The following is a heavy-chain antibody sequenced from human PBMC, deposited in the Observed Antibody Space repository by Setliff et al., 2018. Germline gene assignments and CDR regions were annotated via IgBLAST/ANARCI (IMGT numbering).Heavy chain of an antibody. D-gene: IGHD7-27*01. CDR3: VRDLHWGFDY. J-gene: IGHJ4*02. Sequence: LSLTCTVSGGSISSGDYYWSWIRQPPGKGLEWVSYIRNDGATTSYADSVKGRFTISRDNVKNSLFLQMNSLRAEDTAVYYCVRDLHWGFDYWGLGTLVTVSS. CDR2: IRNDGATT. V-gene: IGHV3-11*04. CDR1: GGSISSGDYY.